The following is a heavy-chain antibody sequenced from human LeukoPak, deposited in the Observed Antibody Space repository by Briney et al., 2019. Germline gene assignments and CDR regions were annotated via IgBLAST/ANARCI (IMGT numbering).Heavy chain of an antibody. J-gene: IGHJ4*02. V-gene: IGHV3-23*01. CDR3: AKTHGYFDQ. CDR1: GFTFSSYA. Sequence: SGGSLRLSCAASGFTFSSYAMHWVRQAPAKGLEWVSAISGSGETTYYSDSVKGRFTISRDNSKNTLFLQMNSLRVEDAAMYYCAKTHGYFDQWGQGTLAAVSS. D-gene: IGHD3-22*01. CDR2: ISGSGETT.